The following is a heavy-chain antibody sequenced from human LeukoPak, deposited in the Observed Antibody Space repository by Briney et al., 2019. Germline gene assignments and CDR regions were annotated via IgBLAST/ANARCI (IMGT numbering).Heavy chain of an antibody. CDR3: ARVRGSTADY. D-gene: IGHD3-10*01. V-gene: IGHV4-59*01. CDR1: GGSISSYY. J-gene: IGHJ4*02. Sequence: SETLSLTCTVSGGSISSYYWSWIRQPPGKGLEWIGYIYYSGSTNYNPSLKSRVTISVDTSKNQFSLKLSSVTAADTAVYHCARVRGSTADYWGQGTLVTVSS. CDR2: IYYSGST.